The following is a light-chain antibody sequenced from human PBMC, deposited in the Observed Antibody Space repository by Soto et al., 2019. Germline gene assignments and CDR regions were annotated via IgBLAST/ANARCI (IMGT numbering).Light chain of an antibody. V-gene: IGKV1-9*01. CDR1: QGISSY. CDR2: AAS. Sequence: IQLTQSPSSLSASVGDRVTITCRASQGISSYLAWYQQKPGKAPKLLIYAASTLQSGVPSRFSGSGSGTDFTLTISTLQPEDFATYYCQQLTSFFGPGTKVDSK. J-gene: IGKJ3*01. CDR3: QQLTSF.